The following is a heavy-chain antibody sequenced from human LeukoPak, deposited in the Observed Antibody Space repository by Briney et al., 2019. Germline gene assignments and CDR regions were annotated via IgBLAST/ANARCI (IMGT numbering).Heavy chain of an antibody. CDR3: AKGTHSSSWHWFDP. J-gene: IGHJ5*02. Sequence: GGSLRLSCAASGFTFSDYYMSWIRQAPGKGLEWVSYISSSGSTIYYADSVKGRFTISRDNAKNSLYLQMSSLRAEDTAVYYCAKGTHSSSWHWFDPWGQGTLVTVST. D-gene: IGHD6-13*01. CDR1: GFTFSDYY. CDR2: ISSSGSTI. V-gene: IGHV3-11*01.